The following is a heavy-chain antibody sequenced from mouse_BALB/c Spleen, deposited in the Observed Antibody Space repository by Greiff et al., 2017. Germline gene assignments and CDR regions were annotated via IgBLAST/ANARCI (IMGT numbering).Heavy chain of an antibody. CDR1: GFTFSSFG. CDR2: ISSGSSTI. V-gene: IGHV5-17*02. J-gene: IGHJ4*01. Sequence: EVNVVESGGGLVQPGGSRKLSCAASGFTFSSFGMHWVRQAPEKGLEWVAYISSGSSTIYYADTVKGRFTISRDNPKNTLFLQMTSLRSEDTAMYYCARYDYDLMDYWGQGTSVTVSS. CDR3: ARYDYDLMDY. D-gene: IGHD2-4*01.